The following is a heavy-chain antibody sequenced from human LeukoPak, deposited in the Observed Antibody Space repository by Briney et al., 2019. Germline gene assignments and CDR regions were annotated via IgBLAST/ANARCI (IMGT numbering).Heavy chain of an antibody. J-gene: IGHJ4*02. V-gene: IGHV1-18*01. CDR2: ISAHNGNK. CDR3: ARDRYGMATSPTDFAY. CDR1: GYSFSTYG. Sequence: GASVKVSCKASGYSFSTYGISWVWQAPGQGPEWMGWISAHNGNKKYAEKVQDRVTMTTDTATSTAYMEVRRLRPADTAVYYCARDRYGMATSPTDFAYWGQGTLVTVSS. D-gene: IGHD5-24*01.